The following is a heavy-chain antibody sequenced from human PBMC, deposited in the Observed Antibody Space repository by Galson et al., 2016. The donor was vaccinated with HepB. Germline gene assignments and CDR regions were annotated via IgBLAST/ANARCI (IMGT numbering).Heavy chain of an antibody. Sequence: SETLSLTCTVSGGSVSTYYWSWIRQPPGKGLEYIGYISYSGSTNYNPSLKSRVTISVDTSKNQFSLKLNSVTAADTAVYYCAREGGGYYDSRGYYLGYWGQGTLVTVSS. J-gene: IGHJ4*02. CDR2: ISYSGST. CDR3: AREGGGYYDSRGYYLGY. CDR1: GGSVSTYY. V-gene: IGHV4-59*02. D-gene: IGHD3-22*01.